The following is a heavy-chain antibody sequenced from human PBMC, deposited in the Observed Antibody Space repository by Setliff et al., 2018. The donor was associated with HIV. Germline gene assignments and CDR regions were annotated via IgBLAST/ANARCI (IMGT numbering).Heavy chain of an antibody. CDR3: ASKVYCTNGVCLDAFDI. V-gene: IGHV1-2*06. J-gene: IGHJ3*02. CDR2: IIPSSGGT. Sequence: ASVKVSCKASGYTFTGYYIHWVRQAPGQGLEWMGRIIPSSGGTNYAQKFQGRVTMTRDTSISTAYMELSRLRSDDTAVYYCASKVYCTNGVCLDAFDIWGQGTMVTVS. D-gene: IGHD2-8*01. CDR1: GYTFTGYY.